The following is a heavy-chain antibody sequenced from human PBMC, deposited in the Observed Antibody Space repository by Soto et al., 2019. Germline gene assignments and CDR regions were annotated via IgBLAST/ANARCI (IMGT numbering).Heavy chain of an antibody. CDR1: GYSFTSYW. CDR3: ARPDRVVTYGMDH. J-gene: IGHJ6*02. V-gene: IGHV5-10-1*01. Sequence: GESLKISCKGSGYSFTSYWIGWVRQMPGKGLEWMGRIDPSDSYTNYSPSFQGHVTISADKSISTAYLQWSSLKASDTAIYYCARPDRVVTYGMDHCGRVTTVTVSS. D-gene: IGHD2-2*01. CDR2: IDPSDSYT.